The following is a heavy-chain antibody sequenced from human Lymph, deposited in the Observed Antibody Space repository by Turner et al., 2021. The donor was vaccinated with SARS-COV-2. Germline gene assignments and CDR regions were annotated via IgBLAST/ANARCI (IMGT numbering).Heavy chain of an antibody. CDR3: AWALYHYYGMDV. CDR1: GFTFISYG. J-gene: IGHJ6*02. Sequence: QVQLVESGGGVVQPGRSLRLSCAASGFTFISYGMHWVRQAPGKGLEWVAVISYDGGHKSYADSVKGRFTISRDNSKNTLYLQMISLRAEDTAVYYCAWALYHYYGMDVWGQGTTVTVSS. V-gene: IGHV3-30*03. CDR2: ISYDGGHK.